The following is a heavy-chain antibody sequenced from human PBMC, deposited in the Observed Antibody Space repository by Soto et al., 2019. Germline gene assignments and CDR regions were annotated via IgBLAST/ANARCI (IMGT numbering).Heavy chain of an antibody. CDR1: GDSVSSNSAA. Sequence: PSQTLSLTCAISGDSVSSNSAAWNWIRQSPPRGLEWLGRTYYRSKWYNDYAVSVKSRITINPDTSKNQFSLQLNSVTPEDTAVYYCARERAGGREDSSGRYYFDYWGQGTLVTVSS. J-gene: IGHJ4*02. CDR2: TYYRSKWYN. D-gene: IGHD3-22*01. CDR3: ARERAGGREDSSGRYYFDY. V-gene: IGHV6-1*01.